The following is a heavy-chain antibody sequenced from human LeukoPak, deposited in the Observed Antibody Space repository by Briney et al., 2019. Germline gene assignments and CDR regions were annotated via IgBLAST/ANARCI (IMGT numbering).Heavy chain of an antibody. CDR3: ARVRGAGFRTADS. CDR2: ILEDGRYQ. J-gene: IGHJ4*02. CDR1: GFTFSNYI. V-gene: IGHV3-30*04. D-gene: IGHD1-14*01. Sequence: GGSLRLSCAASGFTFSNYIMHWVRQAPGKGLDWVAVILEDGRYQSYADSVKGRFTISRDNSKNTLFLQMNSLRGEDTAMYYCARVRGAGFRTADSWSQGTLVTVAS.